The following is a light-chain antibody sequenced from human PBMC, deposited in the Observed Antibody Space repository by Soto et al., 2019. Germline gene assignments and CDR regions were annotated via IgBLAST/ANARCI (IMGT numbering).Light chain of an antibody. J-gene: IGKJ4*01. CDR1: QSVSSY. Sequence: EIVLTQSPATLSLSPGERATLSCRASQSVSSYLAWYQQKPGQAPRILIYDASNRATGIPARFSGSGSGTDFTLTISSLEPEDVAVYYCQQRSNWLLTFGGGTKVEIK. CDR2: DAS. CDR3: QQRSNWLLT. V-gene: IGKV3-11*01.